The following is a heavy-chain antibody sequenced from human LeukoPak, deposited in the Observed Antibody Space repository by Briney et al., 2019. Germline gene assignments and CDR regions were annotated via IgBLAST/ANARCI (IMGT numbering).Heavy chain of an antibody. J-gene: IGHJ4*02. V-gene: IGHV3-48*01. CDR3: ARDTSHIVVVTAIPGGSDY. Sequence: PGGSLRLSCAASGFTFSSYSMNWVRQAPGKGLEWVSYISSSSSTIYYADSVKGRFTISRDNAKNSLYLQVNSLRAEDTAVYYCARDTSHIVVVTAIPGGSDYWGQGTLVTVSS. D-gene: IGHD2-21*02. CDR1: GFTFSSYS. CDR2: ISSSSSTI.